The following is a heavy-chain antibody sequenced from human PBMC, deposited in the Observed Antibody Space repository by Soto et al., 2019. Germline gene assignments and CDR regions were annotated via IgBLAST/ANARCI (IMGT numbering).Heavy chain of an antibody. D-gene: IGHD6-13*01. CDR1: GFTFSSYS. CDR3: ARSQRDLAAAGKNYYYYYYGMDV. Sequence: GGSLRLSCAASGFTFSSYSMNWVRQAPGKGLEWVSYISSSSSTIYYADSVKGRFTISRDNAKNSLYLQMNSLRAEDTAVYYCARSQRDLAAAGKNYYYYYYGMDVWGQGTTVTVSS. V-gene: IGHV3-48*01. J-gene: IGHJ6*02. CDR2: ISSSSSTI.